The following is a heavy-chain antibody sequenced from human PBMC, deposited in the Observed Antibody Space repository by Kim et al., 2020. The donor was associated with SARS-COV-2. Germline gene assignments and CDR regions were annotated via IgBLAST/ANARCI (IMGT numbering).Heavy chain of an antibody. CDR2: ISGSGGST. J-gene: IGHJ6*02. CDR3: AKDWALQLWLVSRYYYGVDV. CDR1: GFTFSSYA. D-gene: IGHD6-19*01. V-gene: IGHV3-23*01. Sequence: GGSLRLSCAASGFTFSSYAMSWVRQAPGKGLEWVSAISGSGGSTYYADSVKGRFTISRDNSKNTMYLQMNSLRAEDTAVYYCAKDWALQLWLVSRYYYGVDVWGQGTTVTGSS.